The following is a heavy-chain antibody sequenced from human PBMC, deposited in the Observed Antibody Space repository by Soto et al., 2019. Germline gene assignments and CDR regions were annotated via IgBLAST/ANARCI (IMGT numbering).Heavy chain of an antibody. V-gene: IGHV3-74*01. D-gene: IGHD5-12*01. Sequence: GGSVRLSGAASGCAFSTDWMHWVRQAPGKGLLWVSRIKFDGSSTYYADSVKGRFTISRDDAKNTLFLQMSRLTAEDAALYFCARERYSGYDGPRYCLFDPWGQGTQVTVSS. CDR2: IKFDGSST. CDR3: ARERYSGYDGPRYCLFDP. J-gene: IGHJ5*02. CDR1: GCAFSTDW.